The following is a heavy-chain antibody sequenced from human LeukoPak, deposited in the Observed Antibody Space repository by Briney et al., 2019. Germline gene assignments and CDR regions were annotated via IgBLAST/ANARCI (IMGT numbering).Heavy chain of an antibody. CDR3: ARQGIGDYAFDY. V-gene: IGHV5-51*01. CDR2: IYPGDSDP. J-gene: IGHJ4*02. D-gene: IGHD4-17*01. Sequence: GESLKIFCKGSGYSFTSYWNGWVRQMPGKGLEWMGIIYPGDSDPRFRPSFQGQVTISADKSLSTAYLQWSSLKASDTAMYYCARQGIGDYAFDYWGQGTLVTVSS. CDR1: GYSFTSYW.